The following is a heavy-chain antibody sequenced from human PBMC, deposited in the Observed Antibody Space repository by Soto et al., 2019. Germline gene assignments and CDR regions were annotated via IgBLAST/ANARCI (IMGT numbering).Heavy chain of an antibody. CDR1: GGTLSSYA. CDR2: IMPIFGTP. D-gene: IGHD3-3*02. J-gene: IGHJ6*02. V-gene: IGHV1-69*12. Sequence: QVQLVQSGSEVKKPGSSVKVSCKASGGTLSSYAISWVRQVHGQGLEWMGGIMPIFGTPDYAQKFQGRVTITADESTSIAYMELSSLRSEDTGVYYCARDKDRPQLGGNYYYIMDVWGQGTTVTVSS. CDR3: ARDKDRPQLGGNYYYIMDV.